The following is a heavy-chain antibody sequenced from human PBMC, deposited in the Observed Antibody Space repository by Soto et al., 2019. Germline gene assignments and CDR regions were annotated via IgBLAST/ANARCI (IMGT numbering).Heavy chain of an antibody. V-gene: IGHV3-21*01. CDR1: GFTFSSYS. D-gene: IGHD6-13*01. Sequence: GGSLRLSCAASGFTFSSYSMNWVRQAPGKGLEWVSSISSSSSYIYYADSVKGRFTISRDNAKNSLYLQMNSLRSEDTAVYYCARDGTPGIADYWGQGTLVTVSS. CDR3: ARDGTPGIADY. J-gene: IGHJ4*02. CDR2: ISSSSSYI.